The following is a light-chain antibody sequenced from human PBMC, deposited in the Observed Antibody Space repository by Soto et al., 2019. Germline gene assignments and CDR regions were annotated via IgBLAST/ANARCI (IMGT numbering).Light chain of an antibody. Sequence: EIVLTQSPATLSLSPGERATLYCRASQSVSSYLAWYQQKPGQAPRLLIYGASTRATGIPARFSGSGSGTEFTLTISSLQSEDFAVYYCQQYNNWPPWTFGQGTKVDIK. CDR1: QSVSSY. V-gene: IGKV3-15*01. CDR2: GAS. J-gene: IGKJ1*01. CDR3: QQYNNWPPWT.